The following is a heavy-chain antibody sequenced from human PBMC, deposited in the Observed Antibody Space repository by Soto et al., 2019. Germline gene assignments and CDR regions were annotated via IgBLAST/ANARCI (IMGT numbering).Heavy chain of an antibody. Sequence: PGGSLRLSCAASGFTFSSYGMHWVRQAPGKELEWVAVISYDGSNKYYADSVKGRFTISRDNSKNTLYLQMNSLRAEDTAVYYCAKYGSGWLDYWGQGTLVTVSS. CDR3: AKYGSGWLDY. J-gene: IGHJ4*02. D-gene: IGHD6-19*01. CDR1: GFTFSSYG. V-gene: IGHV3-30*18. CDR2: ISYDGSNK.